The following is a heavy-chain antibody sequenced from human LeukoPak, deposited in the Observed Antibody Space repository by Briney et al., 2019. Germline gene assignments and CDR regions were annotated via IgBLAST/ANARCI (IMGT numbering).Heavy chain of an antibody. CDR3: ARGGLRLRIFGVGLNDY. Sequence: GGSLRLSCAASGFTFSSYWMHWVRQAPGKGLVWVSCINSGGSSTSYADSVKGRFTIFRDNAKNTLYLQMNNLRADDTAVYYRARGGLRLRIFGVGLNDYWGQGTLVTVSP. V-gene: IGHV3-74*01. D-gene: IGHD3-3*01. CDR1: GFTFSSYW. CDR2: INSGGSST. J-gene: IGHJ4*02.